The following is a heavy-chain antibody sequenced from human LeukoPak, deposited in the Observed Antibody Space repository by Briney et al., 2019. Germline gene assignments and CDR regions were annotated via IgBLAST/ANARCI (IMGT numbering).Heavy chain of an antibody. Sequence: GGSLRLSCAASGFTLSDYDMSWIRQVPGKGLEGVSYSSTSGRTIYYAGSVKGRFTISRDNAKNSLYLQMNSLRADDTAVYYCARDPAFDYWGQGTLVTVSS. CDR2: SSTSGRTI. V-gene: IGHV3-11*01. J-gene: IGHJ4*02. CDR1: GFTLSDYD. CDR3: ARDPAFDY. D-gene: IGHD2-2*01.